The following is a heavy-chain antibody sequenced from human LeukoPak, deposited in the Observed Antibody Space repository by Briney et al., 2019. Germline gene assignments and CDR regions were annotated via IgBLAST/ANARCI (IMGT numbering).Heavy chain of an antibody. D-gene: IGHD2-2*01. J-gene: IGHJ4*02. CDR3: AKSRTCSSTSCYAEIDY. Sequence: GGSLRLSCAASGFTFSSYAMSWVRQAPGKGLEWVSAISGSGGSTYYADSVKGRFTISRDNSKKTLYLQMNSLRAEDTAVYYCAKSRTCSSTSCYAEIDYWGQGTLVTVSS. V-gene: IGHV3-23*01. CDR1: GFTFSSYA. CDR2: ISGSGGST.